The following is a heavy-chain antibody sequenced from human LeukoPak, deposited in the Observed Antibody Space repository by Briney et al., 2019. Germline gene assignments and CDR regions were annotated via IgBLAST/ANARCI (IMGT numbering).Heavy chain of an antibody. J-gene: IGHJ6*02. CDR3: ARLTTVTAYYYYYYGMDV. Sequence: SETLSLTCTVSGGSISSYYWSWIRQPPGKGLEWIGYIYYSGSTNYNPSLKSRVTISVDTSKNQFSLKLSSVTAADTAVYYCARLTTVTAYYYYYYGMDVWGQGTTVTVSS. CDR2: IYYSGST. D-gene: IGHD4-17*01. CDR1: GGSISSYY. V-gene: IGHV4-59*08.